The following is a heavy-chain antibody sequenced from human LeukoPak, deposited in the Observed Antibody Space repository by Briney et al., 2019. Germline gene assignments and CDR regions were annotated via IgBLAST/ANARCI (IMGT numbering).Heavy chain of an antibody. CDR3: ARGFDGVVAPAANFFDC. J-gene: IGHJ4*02. V-gene: IGHV4-34*01. Sequence: SETLSLTCAVYGGSFSGYYWSWIRQPPGKGLEWIGEINHSGSTNYNPSLKSRVTISVDTSKNQFSLKLSPVIAADTAVYYCARGFDGVVAPAANFFDCWGQGTLVTVSS. D-gene: IGHD2-2*01. CDR1: GGSFSGYY. CDR2: INHSGST.